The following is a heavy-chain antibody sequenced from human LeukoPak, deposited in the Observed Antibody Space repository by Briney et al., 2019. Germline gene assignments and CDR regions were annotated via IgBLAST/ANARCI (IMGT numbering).Heavy chain of an antibody. V-gene: IGHV1-2*02. D-gene: IGHD3-16*02. Sequence: ASVKVSCKASGYTFTGYYMHWVRQAPGQGLEWMGWINPNSGGTNYAQKFQGRVTMTRDMSISTAYMELSRLRSDDTAVYYCARFLSAPYYFDYWGQGTLVTVSS. J-gene: IGHJ4*02. CDR3: ARFLSAPYYFDY. CDR1: GYTFTGYY. CDR2: INPNSGGT.